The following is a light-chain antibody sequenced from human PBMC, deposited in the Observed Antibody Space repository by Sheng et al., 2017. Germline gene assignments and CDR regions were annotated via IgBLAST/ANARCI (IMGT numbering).Light chain of an antibody. CDR3: LQHNSYPLT. CDR1: QGISSW. Sequence: DIQMTQSASSVSASVGDRVTITCRASQGISSWLAWFQQKPGKVPKRLIYATSSLQSGVPSRFRGSGSGTEFTLTISSLQPEDFATYYCLQHNSYPLTFGGGTKVEIK. CDR2: ATS. J-gene: IGKJ4*01. V-gene: IGKV1-17*03.